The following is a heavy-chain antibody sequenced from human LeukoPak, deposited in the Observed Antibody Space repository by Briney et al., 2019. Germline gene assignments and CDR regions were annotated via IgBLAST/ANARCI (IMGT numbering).Heavy chain of an antibody. CDR2: IYYSGST. CDR1: GGSISSGGCY. D-gene: IGHD6-13*01. V-gene: IGHV4-31*03. J-gene: IGHJ5*02. Sequence: SETLSLTCTVSGGSISSGGCYWRWLRQHPGTGLEWIGYIYYSGSTYYNPSLKSRVTISVDTSKNQFSLKLSSVTAADTAVYYCARDYPGIAAAGRRGNWFDPWGQGTLVTVSS. CDR3: ARDYPGIAAAGRRGNWFDP.